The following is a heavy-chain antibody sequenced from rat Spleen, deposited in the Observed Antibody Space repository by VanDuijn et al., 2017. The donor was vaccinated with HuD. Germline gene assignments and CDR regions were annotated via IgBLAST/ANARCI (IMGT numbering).Heavy chain of an antibody. Sequence: EVQLVESDGALVQPGRSLKLSCAASGFTFSDYYMAWVRQAPTKGLAWVATISLDGGRNFYRDSVEGRFTISRDNAKNTQYLQMDSLRSEDTATYYCARHELGGADYWGQGVMVTVSS. D-gene: IGHD5-1*01. CDR3: ARHELGGADY. CDR1: GFTFSDYY. V-gene: IGHV5-29*01. J-gene: IGHJ2*01. CDR2: ISLDGGRN.